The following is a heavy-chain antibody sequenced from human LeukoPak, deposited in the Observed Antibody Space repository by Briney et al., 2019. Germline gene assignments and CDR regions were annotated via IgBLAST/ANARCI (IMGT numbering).Heavy chain of an antibody. CDR3: ARDDPVSDY. CDR2: IYYSGST. V-gene: IGHV4-30-4*01. D-gene: IGHD4-17*01. Sequence: PSQTLSLTCAVYGGSFSGYYWSWIRQPPGKGLEWVGYIYYSGSTYYNPSLKSRVTISVDTSKNQFSLRLSSVTAADTAVYYCARDDPVSDYWGQGTLVTVSS. CDR1: GGSFSGYY. J-gene: IGHJ4*02.